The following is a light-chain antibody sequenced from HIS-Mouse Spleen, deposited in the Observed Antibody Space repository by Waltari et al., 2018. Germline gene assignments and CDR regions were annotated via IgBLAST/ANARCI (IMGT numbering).Light chain of an antibody. J-gene: IGLJ2*01. Sequence: SYVLTQPPSVSVAPGQTARITCGGNNIGSKSVHWYQQKPGQAPVLVVYDDSDRHSGIPDRFSGSNSGNTATLTISRVEAGDEADYYCQVWDSSSDHVVFGGGTKLTVL. CDR2: DDS. CDR1: NIGSKS. CDR3: QVWDSSSDHVV. V-gene: IGLV3-21*02.